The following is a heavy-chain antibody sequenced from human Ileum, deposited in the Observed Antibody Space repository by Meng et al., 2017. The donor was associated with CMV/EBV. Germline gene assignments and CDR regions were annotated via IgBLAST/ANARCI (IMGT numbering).Heavy chain of an antibody. CDR2: ISFDGRNK. CDR3: ASLPSTRVHNWFDP. CDR1: GFTFSVYA. D-gene: IGHD2-2*01. V-gene: IGHV3-30*04. Sequence: GGSLRPSCAASGFTFSVYAMHWVRQAPGKGLEWVSLISFDGRNKYYADSVKGRFTVSRDNSNNTLYLQMNSLRVEDTAFYYRASLPSTRVHNWFDPWGRGTLVTVSS. J-gene: IGHJ5*02.